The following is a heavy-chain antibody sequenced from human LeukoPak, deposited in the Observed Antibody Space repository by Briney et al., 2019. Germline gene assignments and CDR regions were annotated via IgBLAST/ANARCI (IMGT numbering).Heavy chain of an antibody. V-gene: IGHV3-23*01. CDR3: AKHVLMVYARSYYYYGMDV. D-gene: IGHD2-8*01. CDR2: IRGGGGDT. J-gene: IGHJ6*02. Sequence: GGSLRLSCAASGFTFSNYLMTWVRQAPGKGLEWVSTIRGGGGDTYYADSVQGRFTISRDNSKNTLYLQMNSLRAEDTAVYYCAKHVLMVYARSYYYYGMDVWGQGTTVTVSS. CDR1: GFTFSNYL.